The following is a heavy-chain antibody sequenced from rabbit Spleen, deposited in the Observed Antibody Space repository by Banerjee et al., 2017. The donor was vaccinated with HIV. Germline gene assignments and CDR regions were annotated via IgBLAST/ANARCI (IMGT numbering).Heavy chain of an antibody. CDR1: GFSSSSRYY. V-gene: IGHV1S45*01. Sequence: QEQLVESGGGLVQPEGSLTLTCKASGFSSSSRYYMCWVRQAPGKGLEWIACIYAGSSGPNYYACWAKGRFTISKTSSTTVTLQMTRLTAADTATYFCARDLASVVGWNFNLWGQGTLVTVS. CDR3: ARDLASVVGWNFNL. D-gene: IGHD3-1*01. J-gene: IGHJ4*01. CDR2: IYAGSSGPN.